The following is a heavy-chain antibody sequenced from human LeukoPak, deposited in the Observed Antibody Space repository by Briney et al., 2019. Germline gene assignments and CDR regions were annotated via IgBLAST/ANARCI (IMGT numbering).Heavy chain of an antibody. V-gene: IGHV3-30*02. D-gene: IGHD5-24*01. CDR1: GFTFSSYG. Sequence: PGGSLRLSCAASGFTFSSYGMNWVRRAPGKGLEWVAFIRYDGSNKYYADSVKGRFTISRDNSKNTLYLQMNSLRAEDTAVYYCADDRFDYWGQGTLVTVSS. CDR2: IRYDGSNK. J-gene: IGHJ4*02. CDR3: ADDRFDY.